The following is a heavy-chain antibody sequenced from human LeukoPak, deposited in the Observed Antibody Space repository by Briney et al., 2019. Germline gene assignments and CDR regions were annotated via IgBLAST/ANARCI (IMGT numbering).Heavy chain of an antibody. CDR1: GFTFSTYW. CDR3: ARESSSYLAFDF. J-gene: IGHJ4*02. V-gene: IGHV3-7*01. D-gene: IGHD3-22*01. Sequence: GGSLRLSCAASGFTFSTYWMTWVRQAPGKGLEWVANIKQDGSDKYYVDSVEGRFTISRDNAKNSLYLQMNSLRAEDTAVYFCARESSSYLAFDFWGQGTLVTVSS. CDR2: IKQDGSDK.